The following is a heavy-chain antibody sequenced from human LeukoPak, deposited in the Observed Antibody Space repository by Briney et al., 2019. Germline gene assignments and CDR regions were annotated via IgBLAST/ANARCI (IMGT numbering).Heavy chain of an antibody. D-gene: IGHD2-2*01. CDR2: IIPIFGTA. Sequence: GASVKVSCKASGYTFTSYAMNWVRQAPGQGLEWMGGIIPIFGTANYAQKFQGRVTITADESTSTAYMELSSLRSEDTAVYYCARDDGDIVVVPAAMDYYYYGMDVWGQGTTVTVSS. CDR3: ARDDGDIVVVPAAMDYYYYGMDV. V-gene: IGHV1-69*13. J-gene: IGHJ6*02. CDR1: GYTFTSYA.